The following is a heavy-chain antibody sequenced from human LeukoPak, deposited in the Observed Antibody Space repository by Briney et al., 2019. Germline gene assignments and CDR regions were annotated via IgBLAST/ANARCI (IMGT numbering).Heavy chain of an antibody. Sequence: GGSLRLSCAASGFTFSSNSMSWGRQAPGKGLEGVSFIYTDNTHSSDSVKGRFTISRDNSKNTLYLQMNTLRAEDTAVYYCARRAGAYSHPYDYWGQGTLVTVSS. V-gene: IGHV3-53*01. CDR1: GFTFSSNS. CDR3: ARRAGAYSHPYDY. CDR2: IYTDNT. J-gene: IGHJ4*02. D-gene: IGHD4/OR15-4a*01.